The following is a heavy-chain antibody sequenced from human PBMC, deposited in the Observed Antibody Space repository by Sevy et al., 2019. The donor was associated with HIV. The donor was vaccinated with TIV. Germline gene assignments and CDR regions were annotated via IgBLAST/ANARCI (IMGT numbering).Heavy chain of an antibody. CDR1: GFTFGDYA. D-gene: IGHD6-13*01. J-gene: IGHJ6*04. Sequence: GGSLRLSCTASGFTFGDYAMSWFRQAPGKGLEWVGFIRSKAYGGTTEYAASVKGRFTISRDDSKSIAYLQMNSLKTEDTAVYYCTRDDHSSSWYTPYYYYYGMDVWGKGTTVTISS. CDR3: TRDDHSSSWYTPYYYYYGMDV. CDR2: IRSKAYGGTT. V-gene: IGHV3-49*03.